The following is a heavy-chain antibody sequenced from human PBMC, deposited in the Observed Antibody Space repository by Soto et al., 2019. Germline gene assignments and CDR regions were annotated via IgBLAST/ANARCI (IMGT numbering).Heavy chain of an antibody. CDR2: ISYSGTS. CDR1: GGSISSSNYY. Sequence: QLQLQESGPGLVKPSETLSLTCTVSGGSISSSNYYWGWIRQPPGKGLEWIGTISYSGTSYYNPSIKSRFSIXVXTXXNPFSLKVTSVTAADTAVYYCAIRGIVVVPVASGYGWGMDVWGQGTTVTVSS. V-gene: IGHV4-39*01. CDR3: AIRGIVVVPVASGYGWGMDV. D-gene: IGHD2-2*01. J-gene: IGHJ6*02.